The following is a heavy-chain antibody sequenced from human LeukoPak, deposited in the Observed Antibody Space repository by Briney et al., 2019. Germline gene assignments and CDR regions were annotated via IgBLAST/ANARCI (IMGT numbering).Heavy chain of an antibody. V-gene: IGHV1-2*02. CDR2: INPNSGGT. J-gene: IGHJ4*02. Sequence: ASVKVSCKASGYTFTGYYMHWVRQAPGQGLEWMGWINPNSGGTNYAQKFQGRVTMTRDTSISTAYMELSRLRSDDTAVYYCARDPEIITIFGVVIIPRGPFDYWGQGTLVTVSS. D-gene: IGHD3-3*01. CDR1: GYTFTGYY. CDR3: ARDPEIITIFGVVIIPRGPFDY.